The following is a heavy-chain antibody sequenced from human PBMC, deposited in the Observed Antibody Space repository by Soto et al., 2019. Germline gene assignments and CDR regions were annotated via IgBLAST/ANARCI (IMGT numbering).Heavy chain of an antibody. D-gene: IGHD3-22*01. V-gene: IGHV4-59*08. J-gene: IGHJ6*02. CDR2: IYYSGST. Sequence: PSETLSLTCTVSGGSISSYYWSWIRQPPGKGLEWIGYIYYSGSTNYNPSLKSRVTISVDTSKNQFSLKLSSVTAADTAVYYFERYNYDGSGYYYYYYGMDVWGQGTTVTVSS. CDR1: GGSISSYY. CDR3: ERYNYDGSGYYYYYYGMDV.